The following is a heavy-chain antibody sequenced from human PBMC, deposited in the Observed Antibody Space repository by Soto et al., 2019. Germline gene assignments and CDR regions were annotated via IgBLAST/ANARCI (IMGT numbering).Heavy chain of an antibody. Sequence: QVQLVQSGAEVKKPGASVKVSCKASGYTFTSYDINWVRQATGQGLEWMGWMNPNSGNTGYAQKFQGRVTMTRDTSINTAYMELSSLRSEETAVYYWARGVAGRSYHPIDFWGPGTLVTVSS. J-gene: IGHJ4*02. CDR1: GYTFTSYD. D-gene: IGHD6-19*01. CDR2: MNPNSGNT. V-gene: IGHV1-8*01. CDR3: ARGVAGRSYHPIDF.